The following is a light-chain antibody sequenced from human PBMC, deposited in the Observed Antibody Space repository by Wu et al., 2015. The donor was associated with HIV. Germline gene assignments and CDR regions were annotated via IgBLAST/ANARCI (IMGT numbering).Light chain of an antibody. CDR3: QQRIKWPPT. J-gene: IGKJ4*01. Sequence: EKLMTQSPATLSVSPGERAILSCRASQSVNSKLAWYQQKPGQTPRLLIHNTSNRATGIPARFSGSGSGTDFTLTISSLEPEDFAVYYCQQRIKWPPTFGGGPRWRSN. CDR1: QSVNSK. CDR2: NTS. V-gene: IGKV3-11*01.